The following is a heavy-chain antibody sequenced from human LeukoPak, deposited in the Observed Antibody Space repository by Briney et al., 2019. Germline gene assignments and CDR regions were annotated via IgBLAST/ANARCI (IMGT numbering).Heavy chain of an antibody. CDR3: ARDPFEYRSSDYYYYYYGMDV. V-gene: IGHV1-69*01. CDR1: GGTFSSYA. J-gene: IGHJ6*02. Sequence: GSSVKVSCKASGGTFSSYAISWVRQAPGQGLEWMGGIIPIFGTANYAQKFQGRVTITADESTSTAYMELSSLRSEDTAVYYCARDPFEYRSSDYYYYYYGMDVWGQGTTVTVSS. D-gene: IGHD6-13*01. CDR2: IIPIFGTA.